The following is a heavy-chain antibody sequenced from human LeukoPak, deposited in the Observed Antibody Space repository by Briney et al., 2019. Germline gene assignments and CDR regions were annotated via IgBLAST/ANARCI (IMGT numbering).Heavy chain of an antibody. Sequence: ASVKVSCKASGYTFTDYYIHWVRQAPGQGLEWMGWINPNNGGTNFAPRFQGRVTMTRDTSISTAYMQVSRLRSDDTAVYYCARGLAAAGTEYFDLWGRGTLVTVSS. D-gene: IGHD6-13*01. J-gene: IGHJ2*01. CDR3: ARGLAAAGTEYFDL. CDR2: INPNNGGT. V-gene: IGHV1-2*02. CDR1: GYTFTDYY.